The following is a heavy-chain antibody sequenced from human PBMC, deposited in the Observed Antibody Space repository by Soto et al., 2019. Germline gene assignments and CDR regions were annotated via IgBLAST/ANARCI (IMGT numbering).Heavy chain of an antibody. Sequence: LRLSCAASGFIFSDYTMHWVRQAPGKGLEWVALISYDGSTKKYAESVKGRFTISRDNSKDALYLQMNSLRAEDTALYYCAKEGTLYSTQTAAYDDWGQGTLVTVSS. CDR1: GFIFSDYT. V-gene: IGHV3-30-3*01. CDR2: ISYDGSTK. CDR3: AKEGTLYSTQTAAYDD. D-gene: IGHD6-13*01. J-gene: IGHJ4*02.